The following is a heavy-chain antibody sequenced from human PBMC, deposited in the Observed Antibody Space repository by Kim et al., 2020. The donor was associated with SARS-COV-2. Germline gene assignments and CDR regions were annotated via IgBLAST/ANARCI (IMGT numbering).Heavy chain of an antibody. V-gene: IGHV3-33*01. D-gene: IGHD1-26*01. Sequence: GGSLRLSCAASGFTFSSYGMHWVRQAPGKGLEWVAVIWYDGSNKYYADSVKGRFTISRDNSKNTLYLQMNSLRAEDTAVYYCAREGGGGSYPKMSYWGQGTLVTVSS. CDR1: GFTFSSYG. CDR3: AREGGGGSYPKMSY. J-gene: IGHJ4*02. CDR2: IWYDGSNK.